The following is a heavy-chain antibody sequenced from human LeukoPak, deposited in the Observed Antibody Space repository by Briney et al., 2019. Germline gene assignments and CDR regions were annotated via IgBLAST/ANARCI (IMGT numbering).Heavy chain of an antibody. CDR3: ARDLGLAPEYYYDSSGQYYYYMDV. J-gene: IGHJ6*03. D-gene: IGHD3-22*01. CDR1: GGTFSSYA. V-gene: IGHV1-69*05. Sequence: ASVKVSFKASGGTFSSYAISWVRQAPGQGLEWMGGIIPIFGTANYAQKFQGRVTITTDESTSTAYMELSSLRSEDTAVYYCARDLGLAPEYYYDSSGQYYYYMDVWGKGTTVTVSS. CDR2: IIPIFGTA.